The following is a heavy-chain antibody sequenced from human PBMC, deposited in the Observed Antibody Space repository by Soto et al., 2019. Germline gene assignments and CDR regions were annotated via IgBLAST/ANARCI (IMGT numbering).Heavy chain of an antibody. CDR2: ISSRSSYT. D-gene: IGHD5-18*01. J-gene: IGHJ4*02. Sequence: GGSLRLSCAASGFTFSDYYMSWIRQAPGKGLEWVSHISSRSSYTNYADSVKGRFTISRDNAKNTLYLQMNRLRADDTAVYYCARDHSLGGYSYGNFDCWGQAILVTVSS. CDR1: GFTFSDYY. CDR3: ARDHSLGGYSYGNFDC. V-gene: IGHV3-11*06.